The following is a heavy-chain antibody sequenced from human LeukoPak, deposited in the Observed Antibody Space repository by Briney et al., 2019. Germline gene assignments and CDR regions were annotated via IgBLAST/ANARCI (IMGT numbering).Heavy chain of an antibody. D-gene: IGHD3-22*01. CDR1: GGSFSGYD. J-gene: IGHJ5*02. CDR3: ARGITMIVVVISLSWFDP. V-gene: IGHV4-34*01. CDR2: INHSGST. Sequence: SETLSLTCAVYGGSFSGYDWSWIRQPPGKGLEWIGEINHSGSTNYNPSLKSRVTISVDTSKNQFSLKLSSVTAADTAVYYCARGITMIVVVISLSWFDPWGQGTLVTVSS.